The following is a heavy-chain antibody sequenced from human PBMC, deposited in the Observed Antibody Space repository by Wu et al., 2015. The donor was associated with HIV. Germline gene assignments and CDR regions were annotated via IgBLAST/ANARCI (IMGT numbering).Heavy chain of an antibody. CDR1: GYTFTGHY. D-gene: IGHD1-26*01. CDR3: ARESSGSSLSAFDI. V-gene: IGHV1-69*01. J-gene: IGHJ3*02. Sequence: QVQLVQSGAEVKEPGASVKVSCKASGYTFTGHYMHWVRQAPGQGFEWMGWLIPMFDSANYAQRFKGRVTITADESTRTVYMELSSLRSEDTAVYYCARESSGSSLSAFDIWGQGTLVTVSS. CDR2: LIPMFDSA.